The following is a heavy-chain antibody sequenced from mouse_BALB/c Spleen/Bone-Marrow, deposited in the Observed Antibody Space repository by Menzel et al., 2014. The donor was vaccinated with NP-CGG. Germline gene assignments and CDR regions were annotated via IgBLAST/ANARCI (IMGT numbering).Heavy chain of an antibody. CDR2: ISTEXDNT. J-gene: IGHJ3*01. Sequence: AXXVRPGVSVKXXCKGSGYTFTDYVIDWVKQSHAKSLEWIGVISTEXDNTNYNKKFKGKATMTSDKSASTAYMQXTRXTSDDSAIYYFAXPNYYYHCEAFVYWGQGTLVTVAA. CDR3: AXPNYYYHCEAFVY. V-gene: IGHV1S137*01. CDR1: GYTFTDYV. D-gene: IGHD2-4*01.